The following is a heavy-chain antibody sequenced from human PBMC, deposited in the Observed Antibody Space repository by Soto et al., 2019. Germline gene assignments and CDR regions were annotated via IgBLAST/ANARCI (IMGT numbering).Heavy chain of an antibody. D-gene: IGHD3-22*01. CDR2: RYYSGFT. V-gene: IGHV4-39*01. J-gene: IGHJ4*02. Sequence: SETLSLTCTFSVGSTGSSSYYWAWIRQSPGKGLEWIGSRYYSGFTYYNPSLKSRVTISVDTSKKQFSLNLSSVTAADTAVYYCERHLDYYDSSGYFDYWGQGTLVTVYS. CDR1: VGSTGSSSYY. CDR3: ERHLDYYDSSGYFDY.